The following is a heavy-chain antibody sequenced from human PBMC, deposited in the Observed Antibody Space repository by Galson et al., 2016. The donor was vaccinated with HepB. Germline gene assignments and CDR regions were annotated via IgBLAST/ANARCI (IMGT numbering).Heavy chain of an antibody. Sequence: SVKVSCKASGYKFINFGITWVRQAPGQGLEWMGRISVFNGDANYAQKFQGRVTLTTDSSANTAYMELGSLTSDDTAVYYCARALPGNLRSADIWGQGNMVTISS. D-gene: IGHD4-17*01. CDR1: GYKFINFG. J-gene: IGHJ3*02. CDR2: ISVFNGDA. CDR3: ARALPGNLRSADI. V-gene: IGHV1-18*01.